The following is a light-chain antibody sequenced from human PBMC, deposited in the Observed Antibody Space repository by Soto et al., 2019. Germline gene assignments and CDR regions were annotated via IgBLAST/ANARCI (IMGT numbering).Light chain of an antibody. V-gene: IGKV1-39*01. J-gene: IGKJ2*01. CDR1: QSISSY. CDR3: QQSYSTLAMYT. CDR2: AAS. Sequence: DIQMTQSPSSLSASVGDRVTITCRASQSISSYLNWYQQKPGKAPKLLIYAASSLQSGVPSRFSGSRSGTDFTLTISSLQPEDFATYYCQQSYSTLAMYTFGQGTKLEIK.